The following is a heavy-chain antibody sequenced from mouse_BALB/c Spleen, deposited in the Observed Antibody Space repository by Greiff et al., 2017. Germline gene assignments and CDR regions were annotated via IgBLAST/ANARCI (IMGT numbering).Heavy chain of an antibody. CDR2: ISSGSSTI. CDR3: AREGYGNYVFAY. J-gene: IGHJ3*01. D-gene: IGHD2-1*01. V-gene: IGHV5-17*02. Sequence: VVEWVAYISSGSSTIYYADTVKGRFTISRDNPKNTLFLQMTSLRSEDTAMYYCAREGYGNYVFAYWGQGTLVTVSA.